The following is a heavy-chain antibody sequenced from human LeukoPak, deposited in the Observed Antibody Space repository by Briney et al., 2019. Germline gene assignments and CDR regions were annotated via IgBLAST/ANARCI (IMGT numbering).Heavy chain of an antibody. V-gene: IGHV3-30*18. CDR3: AKVPHGDYAVDY. D-gene: IGHD4-17*01. J-gene: IGHJ4*02. Sequence: GGSLSLPWAPPGSPSRTLGVPWARQAPGKGLEWVAVISYDGSNKYDAGYVKGRITISRDNSKNTLYLQMNSLRAEDTAVYYCAKVPHGDYAVDYWGQGTLVTVSS. CDR2: ISYDGSNK. CDR1: GSPSRTLG.